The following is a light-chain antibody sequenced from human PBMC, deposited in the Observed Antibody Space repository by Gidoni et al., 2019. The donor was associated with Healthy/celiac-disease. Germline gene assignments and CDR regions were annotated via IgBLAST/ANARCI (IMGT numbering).Light chain of an antibody. CDR3: QVWGSSSYHWV. CDR1: NIGSKS. CDR2: YDS. J-gene: IGLJ3*02. Sequence: SHVLTQPPSVSVAPGKTARITCGGNNIGSKSVPWYQQKPGQAPVLVIYYDSDRPSGIPERFSGSNSAHTATLTITRVEAGDEADYFCQVWGSSSYHWVFGGGTKLTVL. V-gene: IGLV3-21*04.